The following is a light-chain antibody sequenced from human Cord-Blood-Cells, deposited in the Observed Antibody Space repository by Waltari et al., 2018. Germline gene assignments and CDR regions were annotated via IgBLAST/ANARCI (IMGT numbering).Light chain of an antibody. CDR2: QDS. J-gene: IGLJ2*01. CDR3: QAWDSSTVV. Sequence: SYELTQPPSVSVSPGQTASITCSGDQLGDKYACWYQQKPGQSPVLVIYQDSKRPSGIPERLSGSNSGNTATLTISGTQAMDEADYYCQAWDSSTVVCGGGTKLTVL. CDR1: QLGDKY. V-gene: IGLV3-1*01.